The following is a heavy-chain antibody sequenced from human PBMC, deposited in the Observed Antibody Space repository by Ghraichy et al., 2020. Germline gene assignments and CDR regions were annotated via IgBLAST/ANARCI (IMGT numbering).Heavy chain of an antibody. D-gene: IGHD3-22*01. CDR1: GGSISSYY. CDR3: ARVINYYDRLGYQWTYFDY. J-gene: IGHJ4*02. V-gene: IGHV4-59*01. Sequence: SETLSLTCTVSGGSISSYYWSWIRQTPGTRLEWIGYIYYNGSTNYSRSLKSRVSISVDTSKNQFSLKLKSVTAADTAVYYCARVINYYDRLGYQWTYFDYWGQGTLVTVSS. CDR2: IYYNGST.